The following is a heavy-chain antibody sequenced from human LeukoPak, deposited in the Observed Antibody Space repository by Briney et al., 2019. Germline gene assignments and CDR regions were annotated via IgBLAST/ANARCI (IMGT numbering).Heavy chain of an antibody. CDR1: GYSFFNSG. D-gene: IGHD2-2*01. Sequence: VASVKVSCKASGYSFFNSGITWVRQAPGQGPEWIGWVSTYTGNTNYAEKVQGRITMTTDTSTDTAYMELRSLTSDDTAVYYCGRGEDIPAYPNWIETWGQGTLVTVSS. CDR3: GRGEDIPAYPNWIET. V-gene: IGHV1-18*01. CDR2: VSTYTGNT. J-gene: IGHJ5*02.